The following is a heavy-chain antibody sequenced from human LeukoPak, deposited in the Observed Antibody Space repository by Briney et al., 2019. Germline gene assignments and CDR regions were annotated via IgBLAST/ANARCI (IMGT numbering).Heavy chain of an antibody. CDR1: GFTFSSYE. CDR2: ISSSGSTI. CDR3: ARDQHSSSWIYYMDV. D-gene: IGHD6-13*01. J-gene: IGHJ6*03. V-gene: IGHV3-48*03. Sequence: GGSLRLSCAASGFTFSSYEMNWVRQAPRKGLEWVSYISSSGSTIYYADSVKGRFTISRDNAKNSLYLQMNSLRAEDTAVYYCARDQHSSSWIYYMDVWGKGTTVTVSS.